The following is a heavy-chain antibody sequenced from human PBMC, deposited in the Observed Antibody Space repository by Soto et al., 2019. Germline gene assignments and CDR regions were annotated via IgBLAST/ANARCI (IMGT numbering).Heavy chain of an antibody. V-gene: IGHV4-39*01. CDR3: ARQSQGYYYMDV. CDR2: IYYSGST. Sequence: GSLRLSCTVSGGSISSSSYYWGWIRQPPGKGLEWIGSIYYSGSTYYNPSLKSRVTISVDTSKNQFSLKLSSVTAADTAVYYCARQSQGYYYMDVWGKGTTVTVSS. J-gene: IGHJ6*03. CDR1: GGSISSSSYY.